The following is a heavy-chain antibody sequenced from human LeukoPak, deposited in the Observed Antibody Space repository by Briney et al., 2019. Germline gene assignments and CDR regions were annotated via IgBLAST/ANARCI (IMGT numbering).Heavy chain of an antibody. V-gene: IGHV1-69*01. CDR2: IIPIFGTA. CDR1: GGTFSSYA. Sequence: SVKVSCKASGGTFSSYAISWVRQAPGQGLEWMGGIIPIFGTANYAQKFQGRVTITADESTSTAYMELSRLRSDDTAVYYCARGAQLWGGEFDYWGQGTLVTVSS. D-gene: IGHD5-18*01. J-gene: IGHJ4*02. CDR3: ARGAQLWGGEFDY.